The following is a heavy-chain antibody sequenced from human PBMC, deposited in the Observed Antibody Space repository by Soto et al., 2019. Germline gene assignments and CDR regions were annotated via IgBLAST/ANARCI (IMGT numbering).Heavy chain of an antibody. CDR1: GCSISSSSYY. Sequence: PSETLSLTCAASGCSISSSSYYWGWIRQPPGTGLESIGSIYYSGRTYYNPSLKSRVTISVNTSNNQCSLKLSSVTDADTAVYYCACIFSGGYGYGFYYYGMDVRGQGTTVTVSS. J-gene: IGHJ6*02. D-gene: IGHD5-18*01. CDR2: IYYSGRT. V-gene: IGHV4-39*01. CDR3: ACIFSGGYGYGFYYYGMDV.